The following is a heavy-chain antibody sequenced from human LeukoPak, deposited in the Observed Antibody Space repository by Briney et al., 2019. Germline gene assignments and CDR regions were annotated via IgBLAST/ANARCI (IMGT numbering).Heavy chain of an antibody. CDR2: ITGSGPYM. D-gene: IGHD3-10*01. J-gene: IGHJ4*02. V-gene: IGHV3-21*06. CDR3: VRDVGAVRGEVYFDY. CDR1: GFTFSTFA. Sequence: PGGSLRLSCAASGFTFSTFAMHWVRLSPGTGLEWVSSITGSGPYMLYADSVKHRFTISRDNTKNLLYLEMNSLRAEDTAMYFCVRDVGAVRGEVYFDYWGQGTLVTVSS.